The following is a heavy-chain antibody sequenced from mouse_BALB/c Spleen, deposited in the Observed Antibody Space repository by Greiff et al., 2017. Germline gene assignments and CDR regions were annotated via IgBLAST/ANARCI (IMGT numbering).Heavy chain of an antibody. CDR1: GFSLTSYG. D-gene: IGHD2-2*01. CDR2: IWSGGST. V-gene: IGHV2-2*02. CDR3: ARKEDGYDYEMDY. J-gene: IGHJ4*01. Sequence: VKLQESGPGLAQSSQSLSITCTVSGFSLTSYGVHWDRQSPGKGLEWLGVIWSGGSTDYNAAFISRLSISKDDSKCQVFFKMNSLQANVTAIYYCARKEDGYDYEMDYWSQRTSDTVSS.